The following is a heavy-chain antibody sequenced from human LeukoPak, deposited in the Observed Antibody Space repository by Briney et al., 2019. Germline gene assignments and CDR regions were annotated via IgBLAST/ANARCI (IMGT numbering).Heavy chain of an antibody. Sequence: EASVKVSCKASGYTFTSYDINWVRQATGQGVEWMGWMNPNSGNTGYAQKFQGRVTMTRNTSISTAYMELSSLRSEDTAVYYCARDNGGTAMAYYSYYYMDVWGKGTTVTISS. CDR3: ARDNGGTAMAYYSYYYMDV. CDR1: GYTFTSYD. J-gene: IGHJ6*03. D-gene: IGHD5-18*01. CDR2: MNPNSGNT. V-gene: IGHV1-8*01.